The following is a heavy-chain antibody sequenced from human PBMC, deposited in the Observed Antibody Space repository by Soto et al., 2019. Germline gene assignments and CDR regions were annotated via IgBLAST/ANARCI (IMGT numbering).Heavy chain of an antibody. CDR3: ARGVETAMDPHYLDY. D-gene: IGHD5-18*01. J-gene: IGHJ4*02. Sequence: GASVKVSCKASGYTSTSKGISCVRQDPGQGLEWMGWISTYNGNTNYAQKLQGRVSMTIDTSTSTAYMELRSLRSDDTAVYYCARGVETAMDPHYLDYWGQGTLVTVSS. V-gene: IGHV1-18*01. CDR1: GYTSTSKG. CDR2: ISTYNGNT.